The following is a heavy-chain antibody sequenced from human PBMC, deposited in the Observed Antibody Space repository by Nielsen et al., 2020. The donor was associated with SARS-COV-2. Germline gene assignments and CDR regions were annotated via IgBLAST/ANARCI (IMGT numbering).Heavy chain of an antibody. D-gene: IGHD2-2*01. CDR3: ARDLSSTSWFGRETNWFDP. CDR1: GYTFTSYA. J-gene: IGHJ5*02. Sequence: ASVKVSCKASGYTFTSYAMNWVRQAPGQGLEWMGWINTNTGNPTYAQGFTGRFVFSVDTSVSTAYLQICSLKAEDTAVYYCARDLSSTSWFGRETNWFDPWGQGTLVTVSS. CDR2: INTNTGNP. V-gene: IGHV7-4-1*01.